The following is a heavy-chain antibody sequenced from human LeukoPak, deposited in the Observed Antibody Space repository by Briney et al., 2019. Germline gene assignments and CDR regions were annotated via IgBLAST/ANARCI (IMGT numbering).Heavy chain of an antibody. Sequence: GGSLRPSCAASGFTFSNYGTHWVRQAPGKGLEWVAVIWYDGSYKYYVDSVKGRFTISRDNSKNTLYLQMNSLRAEDTAVYYCAKPTRGSGSFLIDYWGQGTLVTVSS. J-gene: IGHJ4*02. V-gene: IGHV3-33*06. D-gene: IGHD1-26*01. CDR2: IWYDGSYK. CDR1: GFTFSNYG. CDR3: AKPTRGSGSFLIDY.